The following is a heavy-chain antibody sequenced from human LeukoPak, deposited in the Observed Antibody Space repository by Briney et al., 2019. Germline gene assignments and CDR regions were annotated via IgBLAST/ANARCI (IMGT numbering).Heavy chain of an antibody. V-gene: IGHV1-69*13. J-gene: IGHJ4*02. CDR3: ARDSGDTVVTRGAYGY. CDR1: GYTFTSCA. Sequence: GASVKVSCKASGYTFTSCAISWVRQAPGQWLEWMGGIIPIFGTANYAQKFQGRVTITADESTSTAYMELSSLRSEDTAVYYCARDSGDTVVTRGAYGYWGQGTLVTVSS. CDR2: IIPIFGTA. D-gene: IGHD4-23*01.